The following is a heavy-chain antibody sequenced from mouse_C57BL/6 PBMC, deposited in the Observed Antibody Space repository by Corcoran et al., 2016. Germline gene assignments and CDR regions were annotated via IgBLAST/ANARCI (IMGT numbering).Heavy chain of an antibody. CDR2: IFPGSGST. J-gene: IGHJ1*03. CDR3: ARPHGTTVVATGYFDV. D-gene: IGHD1-1*01. V-gene: IGHV1-75*01. CDR1: GYTFTDYY. Sequence: QVQLQQSGPELVKPGASVKISCKASGYTFTDYYINWVKQRPGQGLEWIGWIFPGSGSTYYNEKFKGKATLTVDKSSSTAYMLLSSLTSEDSAVYFCARPHGTTVVATGYFDVWGTGTTVTVSS.